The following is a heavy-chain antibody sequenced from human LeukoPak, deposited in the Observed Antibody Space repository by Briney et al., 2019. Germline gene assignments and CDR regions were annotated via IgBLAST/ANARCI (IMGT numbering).Heavy chain of an antibody. Sequence: GGSLRLSCAASGFTFSSYSMNWVRQAPGTGLEAVSSISSSSSYIYYADSVKGRFTISRDNAKNTLYLQMNSLRAEDTAMYYCARLAVAGTKINDAFDIWGQGTMVAVSS. CDR1: GFTFSSYS. D-gene: IGHD6-19*01. CDR2: ISSSSSYI. CDR3: ARLAVAGTKINDAFDI. V-gene: IGHV3-21*04. J-gene: IGHJ3*02.